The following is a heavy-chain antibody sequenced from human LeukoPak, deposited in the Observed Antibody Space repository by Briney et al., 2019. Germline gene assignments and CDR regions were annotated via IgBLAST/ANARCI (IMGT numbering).Heavy chain of an antibody. CDR2: IDTSGGST. CDR3: ARSQGGNTLWFDP. CDR1: GYTFTGCY. Sequence: GASVKVSCKASGYTFTGCYLHWVRQAPGQGLEWMGIIDTSGGSTTYAQKFQGRVSMTRDTSTSTVYLEVSSLRSEDTAVYYCARSQGGNTLWFDPWGQGTLVTVSS. D-gene: IGHD4-23*01. J-gene: IGHJ5*02. V-gene: IGHV1-46*01.